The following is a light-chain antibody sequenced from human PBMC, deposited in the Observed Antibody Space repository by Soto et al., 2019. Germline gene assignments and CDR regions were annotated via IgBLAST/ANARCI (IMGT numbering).Light chain of an antibody. CDR3: QQYGRSSWT. V-gene: IGKV3-20*01. CDR2: GAS. Sequence: EVVLTQFPGTLSLSPGERATLSCSASQSVSSNYLAWYQQKPGQAPRLLIYGASSRATGIPDRFSGSGSGTDFTLTISRLEPEDFAVYYGQQYGRSSWTVGHGTKVEIK. J-gene: IGKJ1*01. CDR1: QSVSSNY.